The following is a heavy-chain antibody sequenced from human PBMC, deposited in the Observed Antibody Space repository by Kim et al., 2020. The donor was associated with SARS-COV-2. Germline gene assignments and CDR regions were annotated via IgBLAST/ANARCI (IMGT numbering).Heavy chain of an antibody. Sequence: GGSLRLSCAASGFTFSSYWMSWVRQAPGKGLEWVANIKQDGSEKYYVDSVKGRFTISRDNAKNSLYLQMNSLRAEDTAVYYCARDRGTSGYSSGRYYYYYGIDVWGQGATVTVSS. D-gene: IGHD6-19*01. CDR1: GFTFSSYW. J-gene: IGHJ6*02. V-gene: IGHV3-7*01. CDR3: ARDRGTSGYSSGRYYYYYGIDV. CDR2: IKQDGSEK.